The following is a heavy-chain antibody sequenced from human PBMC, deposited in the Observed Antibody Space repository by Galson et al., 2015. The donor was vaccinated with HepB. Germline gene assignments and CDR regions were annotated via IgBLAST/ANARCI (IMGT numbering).Heavy chain of an antibody. CDR1: GFSFSDYW. Sequence: SLRLSCAASGFSFSDYWMSWIRQAPGKRPEWVANIRYDEYEYYYADFVKSRFTISRDNARNSVFLQMSSLRRDDTAVYYCVRDRTYKGGNFFDFWGQGALVTVSS. D-gene: IGHD3-10*01. J-gene: IGHJ4*02. V-gene: IGHV3-7*03. CDR2: IRYDEYEY. CDR3: VRDRTYKGGNFFDF.